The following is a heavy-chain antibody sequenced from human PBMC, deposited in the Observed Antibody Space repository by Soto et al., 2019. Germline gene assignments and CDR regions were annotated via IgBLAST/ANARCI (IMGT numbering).Heavy chain of an antibody. D-gene: IGHD3-22*01. V-gene: IGHV4-30-4*01. J-gene: IGHJ4*02. Sequence: PSETLSLTCTVSGGSISSVDYYWSWIRQPPGKGLEWIGYIYYSGSTYYNPSLKSRVTISVDTSKNQFSLKLSSVTAADTAVYYCARSDSSGYSYYFDYWGQGTLVTVSS. CDR1: GGSISSVDYY. CDR3: ARSDSSGYSYYFDY. CDR2: IYYSGST.